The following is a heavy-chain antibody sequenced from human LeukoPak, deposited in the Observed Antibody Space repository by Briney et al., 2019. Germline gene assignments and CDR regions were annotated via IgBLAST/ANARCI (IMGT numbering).Heavy chain of an antibody. Sequence: GESLKISCKGSGYTFTNNWISWVRQMPGRGLGGMGRIDPVDSHTDYNPSFQGHVTISVDKAINTVYLQWGSLEASDSAMYYCARGRGWVDYWGQGALVTVSS. CDR2: IDPVDSHT. CDR3: ARGRGWVDY. CDR1: GYTFTNNW. D-gene: IGHD6-19*01. V-gene: IGHV5-10-1*01. J-gene: IGHJ4*02.